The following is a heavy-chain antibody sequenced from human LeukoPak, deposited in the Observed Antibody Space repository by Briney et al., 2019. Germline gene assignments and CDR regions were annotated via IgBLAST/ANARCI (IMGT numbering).Heavy chain of an antibody. J-gene: IGHJ4*02. CDR1: GGSFSGYY. V-gene: IGHV4-34*01. CDR3: ASPYCSGGSCYFAY. CDR2: INHSGST. Sequence: PSETLSLTCAVYGGSFSGYYWSWIRQPPGKGLEWIGEINHSGSTNYNPSLKSRVTISVDTSKNQFSLKLSSVTAADTAVYYCASPYCSGGSCYFAYWGQGTLVTVSS. D-gene: IGHD2-15*01.